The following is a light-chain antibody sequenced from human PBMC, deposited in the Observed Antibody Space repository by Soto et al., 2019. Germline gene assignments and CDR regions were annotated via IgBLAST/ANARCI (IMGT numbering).Light chain of an antibody. CDR2: EVS. J-gene: IGLJ1*01. CDR3: SSFTISSTLFV. V-gene: IGLV2-14*01. Sequence: QSALTQPASVSGSPGQSITISCAGTSGEIGGYNYVSWYQQHPGKAPRVMIYEVSNRPSGVSNRFSGSKSGNTASLTISELQAEDEADYYCSSFTISSTLFVFGSGTKLTVL. CDR1: SGEIGGYNY.